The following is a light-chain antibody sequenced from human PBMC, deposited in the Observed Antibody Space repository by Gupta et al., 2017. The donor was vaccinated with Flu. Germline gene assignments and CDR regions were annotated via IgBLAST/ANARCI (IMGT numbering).Light chain of an antibody. CDR3: GAWDDSLSVYV. V-gene: IGLV1-51*02. CDR2: GNN. J-gene: IGLJ1*01. Sequence: QSVLTQPPSVSAAPGQKVNISCSGTSSNIGYNSVSWFQQLPGTAPRLLMYGNNKRPSGIPDRFSGSKSGTSATLGITGLQTGDEADYYCGAWDDSLSVYVFGTGTTVTVL. CDR1: SSNIGYNS.